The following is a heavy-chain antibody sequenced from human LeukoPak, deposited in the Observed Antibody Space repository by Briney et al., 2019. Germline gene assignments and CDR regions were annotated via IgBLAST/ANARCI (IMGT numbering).Heavy chain of an antibody. J-gene: IGHJ4*02. CDR3: ARDAYNYYCSDY. Sequence: ASVKVSCKASGYTFTNSYMHWVRQAPGQGLEWMGLINPSGGTTTYAQKFQGRVTMTRDTSTSTVYMELSSLRSEDTAVYYCARDAYNYYCSDYWGQGTLVTVSS. D-gene: IGHD5-24*01. V-gene: IGHV1-46*01. CDR1: GYTFTNSY. CDR2: INPSGGTT.